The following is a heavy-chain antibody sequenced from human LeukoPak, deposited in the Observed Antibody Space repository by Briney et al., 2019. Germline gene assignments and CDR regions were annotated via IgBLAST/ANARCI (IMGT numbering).Heavy chain of an antibody. Sequence: QTRGSLRLSCAASGFTFSSYWMNWARQAPGKGLEWVASINHNGNANYYVDSVKGRFTISRDNAKNSLYLQMSNLRAEDTAVYFCARGGGLDVWGQGATVTVSS. CDR3: ARGGGLDV. V-gene: IGHV3-7*03. CDR2: INHNGNAN. D-gene: IGHD3-16*01. CDR1: GFTFSSYW. J-gene: IGHJ6*02.